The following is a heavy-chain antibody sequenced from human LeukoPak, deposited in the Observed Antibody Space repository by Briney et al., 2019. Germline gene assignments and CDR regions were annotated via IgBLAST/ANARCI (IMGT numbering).Heavy chain of an antibody. CDR3: ASSYSAGAFDI. D-gene: IGHD6-13*01. CDR2: INPNSGDT. V-gene: IGHV1-2*02. J-gene: IGHJ3*02. Sequence: ASVKVSCKASGYTFTGYYMHWVRQAPGQGLEWMGWINPNSGDTNYAQKFQGRVTMTRDTSISTAYMQLSRLRSDDTAVYRCASSYSAGAFDIWGQGTMVTVSS. CDR1: GYTFTGYY.